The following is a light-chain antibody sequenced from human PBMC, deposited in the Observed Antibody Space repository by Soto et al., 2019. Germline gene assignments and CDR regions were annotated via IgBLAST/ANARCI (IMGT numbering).Light chain of an antibody. Sequence: EIRMTPFPDSLAACPGVGATVSRSTAQDVTTNFAWYQLKRGQPPRLLIYDISTRATGVPARFSGSGSGTEFTLTISGLQSDDCALYFCQQYNTWPRTFGQGTKVDI. CDR1: QDVTTN. J-gene: IGKJ1*01. CDR3: QQYNTWPRT. V-gene: IGKV3-15*01. CDR2: DIS.